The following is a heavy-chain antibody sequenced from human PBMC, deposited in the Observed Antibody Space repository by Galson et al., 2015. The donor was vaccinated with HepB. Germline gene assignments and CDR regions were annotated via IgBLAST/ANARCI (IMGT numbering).Heavy chain of an antibody. J-gene: IGHJ4*02. CDR3: ARHKSGYSYGYGFDF. V-gene: IGHV4-59*08. Sequence: ETLSLTCSVSGGSISSYYWSWIRQSPGKGLECIGYIYYSGSTNYNPSLKSRVTISVDTSKNQFSLKLSSVTAADTAVYYCARHKSGYSYGYGFDFWGQGTLVTVSS. CDR1: GGSISSYY. CDR2: IYYSGST. D-gene: IGHD5-18*01.